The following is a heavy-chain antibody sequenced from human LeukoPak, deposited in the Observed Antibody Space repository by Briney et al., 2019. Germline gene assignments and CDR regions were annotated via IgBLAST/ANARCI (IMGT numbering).Heavy chain of an antibody. CDR2: IWYDGSTK. CDR1: GFTFSSYG. CDR3: ASTSGWYEPIDY. Sequence: GRSLRLSCAASGFTFSSYGMHWVRQAPGKGLEWVAVIWYDGSTKYYADSVKGRFTISRDNSKSTLYLQMNSLRAEDTAVYYCASTSGWYEPIDYWGQGTLVTVSA. D-gene: IGHD6-19*01. V-gene: IGHV3-33*08. J-gene: IGHJ4*02.